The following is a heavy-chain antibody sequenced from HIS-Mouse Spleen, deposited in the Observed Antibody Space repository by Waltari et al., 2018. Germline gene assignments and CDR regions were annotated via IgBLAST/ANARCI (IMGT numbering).Heavy chain of an antibody. D-gene: IGHD4-4*01. CDR3: ARGHDYSNYFDY. V-gene: IGHV1-8*01. CDR1: GYPFPGYD. J-gene: IGHJ4*02. CDR2: MNPNSGNT. Sequence: QVQLVQSGAEVKKPGASGKVSCKASGYPFPGYDIHWVRQATGQGLEWMGWMNPNSGNTGYAQKFQGRVTMTRNTSISTAYMELSSLRSEDTAVYYCARGHDYSNYFDYWGQGTLVTVSS.